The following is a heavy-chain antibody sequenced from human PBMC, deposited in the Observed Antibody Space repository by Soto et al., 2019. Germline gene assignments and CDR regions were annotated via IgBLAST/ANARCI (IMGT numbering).Heavy chain of an antibody. V-gene: IGHV1-69*12. CDR2: IIPIFGTT. D-gene: IGHD6-19*01. CDR3: ARTASSGWSYFDY. J-gene: IGHJ4*02. Sequence: QVQLVQSGAEVKKPGSSVKVSCKASGGTFNTYAINWVRQAPGQGLEWMGGIIPIFGTTNYAQNFQGRVTTTADGSTSRAYMELSSLRSEDMAVYYCARTASSGWSYFDYWGQGTLVTVSS. CDR1: GGTFNTYA.